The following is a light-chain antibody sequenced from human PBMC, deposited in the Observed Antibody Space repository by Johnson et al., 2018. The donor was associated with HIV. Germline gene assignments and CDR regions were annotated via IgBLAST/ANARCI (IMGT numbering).Light chain of an antibody. Sequence: QSVLTQPPSVSAAPGQKVTISCSGSSSNIGNNYVSWYQQLPGTAPKLLIYDTIKRHSGIPDRFSGSKSGTSATLGITGLQTGDEADYYCGTWDSSLSVAYVFGTGTKVTVL. V-gene: IGLV1-51*01. CDR1: SSNIGNNY. CDR2: DTI. J-gene: IGLJ1*01. CDR3: GTWDSSLSVAYV.